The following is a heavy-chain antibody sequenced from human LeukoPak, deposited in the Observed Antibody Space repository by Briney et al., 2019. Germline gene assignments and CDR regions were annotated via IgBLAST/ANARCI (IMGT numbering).Heavy chain of an antibody. CDR1: GGAFSRYS. Sequence: SETLSLTCAVYGGAFSRYSWSWIRQPPRKGLEWIGEINHSGSTNYNPSLKGRVTISVDTSKNQFSLKLRSVTAADTAVYYCAGVVGKYSSSWYYWGQGTLVTVSS. V-gene: IGHV4-34*01. D-gene: IGHD6-13*01. J-gene: IGHJ4*02. CDR2: INHSGST. CDR3: AGVVGKYSSSWYY.